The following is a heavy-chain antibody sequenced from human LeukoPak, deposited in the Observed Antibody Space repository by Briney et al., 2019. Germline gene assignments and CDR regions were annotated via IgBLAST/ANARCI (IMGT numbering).Heavy chain of an antibody. J-gene: IGHJ4*02. V-gene: IGHV7-4-1*02. CDR2: INTNTGNP. CDR3: ARAGSSGWYFSRASYFDY. D-gene: IGHD6-19*01. Sequence: ASVRVSCKASGYTFTSYAMNWVRQAPGQGLEWMGWINTNTGNPTYAQGFTGRFVFSLDTSVSTAYLQISSLKAEETAVYYCARAGSSGWYFSRASYFDYWGQGTLVTVSS. CDR1: GYTFTSYA.